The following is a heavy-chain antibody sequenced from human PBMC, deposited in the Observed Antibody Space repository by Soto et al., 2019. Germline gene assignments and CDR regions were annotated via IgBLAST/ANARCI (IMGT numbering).Heavy chain of an antibody. J-gene: IGHJ4*02. CDR1: GGSFNDYA. V-gene: IGHV1-69*06. CDR2: IIPLFGTS. CDR3: ARLPLRITVFGKVLGYSDS. Sequence: QVQLVQSGAEVKTPGSSVTVSCTPSGGSFNDYAFSWVRQAPGQGLEWLGGIIPLFGTSGYSQSFRDRSTITAPKSTSTVFLELRSLTSQETAVYYCARLPLRITVFGKVLGYSDSWGQGSLITVSS. D-gene: IGHD3-3*01.